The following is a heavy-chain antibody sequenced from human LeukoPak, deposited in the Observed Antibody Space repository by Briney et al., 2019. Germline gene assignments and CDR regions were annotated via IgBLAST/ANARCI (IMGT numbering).Heavy chain of an antibody. J-gene: IGHJ5*02. D-gene: IGHD3-16*02. CDR3: AHSFHYDYVWGSYRFLHWFDP. V-gene: IGHV2-5*01. Sequence: GSGPTLFKPTQLLTLTCTFFWFSLSTSGVGVGWIRQPPGKALEWLALLYWYDDKRYSPSLKSRLTIPKHTSKNQVHLTMNPMDSVDTATYYCAHSFHYDYVWGSYRFLHWFDPWGQGTLLPVSS. CDR2: LYWYDDK. CDR1: WFSLSTSGVG.